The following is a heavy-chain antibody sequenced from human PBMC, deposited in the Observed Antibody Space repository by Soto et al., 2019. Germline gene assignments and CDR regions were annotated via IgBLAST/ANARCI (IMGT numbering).Heavy chain of an antibody. Sequence: EVQLVESGGGLVQPGGSLRLSCAASGFTFSSYWMSWVRQAPGKGLAWVANIKQDGSEKYYVDSVKGRFTISRDNAKNSLSLQMNSLRAEDTAVYYCARDRYSYYDFWSGSLPYYYFGMDVWGQGTTVTVSS. CDR3: ARDRYSYYDFWSGSLPYYYFGMDV. J-gene: IGHJ6*02. D-gene: IGHD3-3*01. CDR1: GFTFSSYW. CDR2: IKQDGSEK. V-gene: IGHV3-7*01.